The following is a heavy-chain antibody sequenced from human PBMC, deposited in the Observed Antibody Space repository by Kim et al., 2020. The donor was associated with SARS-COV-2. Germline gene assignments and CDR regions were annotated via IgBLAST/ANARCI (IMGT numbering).Heavy chain of an antibody. CDR2: IYYSGST. CDR3: ARSFRRLPQRGLYYYYYYGMDV. CDR1: GGSISSSSYY. J-gene: IGHJ6*02. D-gene: IGHD5-12*01. V-gene: IGHV4-39*01. Sequence: SETLSLTCTVSGGSISSSSYYWGWIRQPPGKGLEWIGSIYYSGSTYYNPSLKSRVTISVDTSKNQFSLKLSSVTAADTAVYYCARSFRRLPQRGLYYYYYYGMDVWGQGTTVTVSS.